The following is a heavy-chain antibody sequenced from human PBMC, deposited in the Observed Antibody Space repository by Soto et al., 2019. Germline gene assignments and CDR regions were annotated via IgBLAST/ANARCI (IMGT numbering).Heavy chain of an antibody. CDR1: GFTFSIYA. D-gene: IGHD6-6*01. CDR3: AKDPIAARRYYYGMDV. Sequence: GGSLRLSCAASGFTFSIYAMHWVRQAPGKGLEWVAVISYDGNHKYYADSVKGRFIISRDNSNNLYLQMNSLRAGDTAVYYCAKDPIAARRYYYGMDVWGQGTTVTVSS. J-gene: IGHJ6*02. V-gene: IGHV3-30-3*01. CDR2: ISYDGNHK.